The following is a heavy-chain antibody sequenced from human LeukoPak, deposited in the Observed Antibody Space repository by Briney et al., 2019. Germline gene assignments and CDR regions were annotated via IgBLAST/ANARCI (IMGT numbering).Heavy chain of an antibody. CDR3: ARAYGSGSYDYYYYYMDV. CDR2: IYYSGST. D-gene: IGHD3-10*01. V-gene: IGHV4-59*01. Sequence: PSETLSLTCTVSGGSISSYYWSWIRQPPGKGLEWIGYIYYSGSTNYNPSLKSRVTISVDTSKNQFSLKLCSVTAADTAVYYCARAYGSGSYDYYYYYMDVWGKGTTVTISS. CDR1: GGSISSYY. J-gene: IGHJ6*03.